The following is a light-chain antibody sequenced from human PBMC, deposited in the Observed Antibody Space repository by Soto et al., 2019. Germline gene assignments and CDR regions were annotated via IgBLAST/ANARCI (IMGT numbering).Light chain of an antibody. V-gene: IGLV2-14*01. CDR3: SSYTSSSTVI. CDR1: SSDIGGYNY. CDR2: DVR. Sequence: QSALTQPASVSGSPGQSITISCTGTSSDIGGYNYSSWYQQLPGKAPKFIIYDVRNRPSGVSNRFSGSRSGNTASLTISGLQGEDEADYYCSSYTSSSTVIFGGGTKLTVL. J-gene: IGLJ2*01.